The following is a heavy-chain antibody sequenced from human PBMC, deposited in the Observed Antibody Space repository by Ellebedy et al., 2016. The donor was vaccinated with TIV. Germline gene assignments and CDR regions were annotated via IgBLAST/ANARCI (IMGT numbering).Heavy chain of an antibody. V-gene: IGHV4-39*01. CDR3: ARHGITSDY. CDR1: GGSISSSSYY. Sequence: SETLSLTCTVSGGSISSSSYYWGWIRQPPGKGLEWIGSIYYSGSTYYNPSLKSRVTISVDTSKNQFSLKLSSVTAADTAVYYCARHGITSDYWGQGTLVTVSS. D-gene: IGHD3-10*01. J-gene: IGHJ4*02. CDR2: IYYSGST.